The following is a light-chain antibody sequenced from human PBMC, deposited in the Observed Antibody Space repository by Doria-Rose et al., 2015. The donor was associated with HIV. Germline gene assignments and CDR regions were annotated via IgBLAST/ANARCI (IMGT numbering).Light chain of an antibody. V-gene: IGKV4-1*01. Sequence: TQSPESLGMSLGETATLNCKSNQSLLYNSKNYLAWYQQKPGQPPKLLIYWASTRQSEVPARFSGSGSVTDFTLTISSLEAEDVAVYYCQQYYDAPSFGPGTTVDIK. CDR1: QSLLYNSKNY. J-gene: IGKJ3*01. CDR3: QQYYDAPS. CDR2: WAS.